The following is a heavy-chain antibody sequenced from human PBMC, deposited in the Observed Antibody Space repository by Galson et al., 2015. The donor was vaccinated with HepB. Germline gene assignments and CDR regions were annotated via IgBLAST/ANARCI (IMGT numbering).Heavy chain of an antibody. J-gene: IGHJ6*02. CDR3: AKGIRRGYSGYDLDGMDV. D-gene: IGHD5-12*01. Sequence: SLRLSCAASGFTFSSYGMHWVRQAPGKGLEWVAVISYDGSNKYYADSVKGRFTISRDNSKNTLYLQMNSLRAEDTAVYYCAKGIRRGYSGYDLDGMDVWGQGTTVTVSS. CDR1: GFTFSSYG. V-gene: IGHV3-30*18. CDR2: ISYDGSNK.